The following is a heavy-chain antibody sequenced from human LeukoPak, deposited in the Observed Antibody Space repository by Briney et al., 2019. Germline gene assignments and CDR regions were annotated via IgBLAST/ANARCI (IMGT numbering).Heavy chain of an antibody. D-gene: IGHD5-12*01. CDR3: ARGLREIVEYYFDY. Sequence: ASVKVSCKASGYIFISYYIHWVRQAPGQGLEWMGVINPSDGSTNYAQKFQGRVTMTRDTSTRTVYMQLSSLRSEDTAVYYCARGLREIVEYYFDYWGQGTLVTVSS. V-gene: IGHV1-46*01. CDR1: GYIFISYY. J-gene: IGHJ4*02. CDR2: INPSDGST.